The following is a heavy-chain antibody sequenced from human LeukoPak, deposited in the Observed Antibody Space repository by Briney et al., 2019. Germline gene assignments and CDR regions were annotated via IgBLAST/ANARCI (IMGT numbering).Heavy chain of an antibody. CDR3: SKGPRSSPLFYYMDV. V-gene: IGHV3-48*01. D-gene: IGHD6-6*01. Sequence: PGGSLRLSCAASGFTFSSYSMNWVRQAPGKGLEWVSYISSSSSTIYYADSVKGRFTISRDNAKNSLYLQMNSLRAEDTAVYYCSKGPRSSPLFYYMDVWGNGTTVIVSS. CDR1: GFTFSSYS. J-gene: IGHJ6*03. CDR2: ISSSSSTI.